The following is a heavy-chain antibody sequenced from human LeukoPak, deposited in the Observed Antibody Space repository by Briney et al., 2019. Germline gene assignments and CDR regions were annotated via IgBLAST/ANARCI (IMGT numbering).Heavy chain of an antibody. D-gene: IGHD5-12*01. CDR2: IYYSGST. CDR3: ARLRRGSRGPVAIDY. V-gene: IGHV4-39*01. J-gene: IGHJ4*02. CDR1: GGSISSSSYY. Sequence: SETLSLTCTVSGGSISSSSYYWGWIRQPPGKGLEWIGRIYYSGSTYYNPSLKSRVTISVDTSKNQFSLKLSSVTAADTAVYYCARLRRGSRGPVAIDYWGQGTLVTVST.